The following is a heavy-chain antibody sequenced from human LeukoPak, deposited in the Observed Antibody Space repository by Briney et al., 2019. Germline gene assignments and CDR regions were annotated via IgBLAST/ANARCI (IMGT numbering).Heavy chain of an antibody. J-gene: IGHJ4*02. Sequence: SQTLSLTCTVSGGSISSGGFYWSWIRQHPGKGLEWIGYTYYSGSTYYNPSLKSRLTISADTSKNQFSLKLSSVTAADTAMYYCAKIDNSWYTIDYWGQGTLVTVSS. D-gene: IGHD6-13*01. CDR1: GGSISSGGFY. CDR2: TYYSGST. V-gene: IGHV4-31*03. CDR3: AKIDNSWYTIDY.